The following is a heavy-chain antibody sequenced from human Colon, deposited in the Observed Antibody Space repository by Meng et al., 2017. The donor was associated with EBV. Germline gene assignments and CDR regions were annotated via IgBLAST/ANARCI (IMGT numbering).Heavy chain of an antibody. Sequence: QVQLLQSGTGVVKPSESLSLTCAVSGGSISSVYWWTWVRQSPGKGLEWIGDISHSGSTNYTPSLKSRVTISVDKSKNQFSLKLTSVTAADTAVYYCARGGYYSFDYWGQRTLVTVSS. CDR2: ISHSGST. D-gene: IGHD5-18*01. CDR1: GGSISSVYW. J-gene: IGHJ4*02. CDR3: ARGGYYSFDY. V-gene: IGHV4-4*02.